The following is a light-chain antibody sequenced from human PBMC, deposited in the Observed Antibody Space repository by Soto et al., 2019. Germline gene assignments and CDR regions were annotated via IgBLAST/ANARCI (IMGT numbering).Light chain of an antibody. CDR2: HAS. V-gene: IGKV3-20*01. CDR3: QQYGSSIT. J-gene: IGKJ4*01. CDR1: QSVSSY. Sequence: EIVMTQSPVTLSVSPGERATLSCRASQSVSSYLAWYQQKPGQAPRLLIYHASSRATGIPDRFSGSGSWADFTLTISRLEPEDFAVYYCQQYGSSITFGGGTKVDIK.